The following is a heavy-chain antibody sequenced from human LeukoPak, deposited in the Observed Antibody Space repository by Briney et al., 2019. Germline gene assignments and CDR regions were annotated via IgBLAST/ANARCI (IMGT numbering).Heavy chain of an antibody. CDR1: GGSFSGYY. J-gene: IGHJ4*02. CDR3: ARWGDGSGYGDYYFDY. CDR2: INHSGST. D-gene: IGHD3-22*01. Sequence: SSETLSLTCAVYGGSFSGYYWSWIRQPPGKGLEWIGEINHSGSTNYNPSLKSRVTISVDTSKNQFSLKLSSVTAADTAVYYCARWGDGSGYGDYYFDYWGQGTLVTVSS. V-gene: IGHV4-34*01.